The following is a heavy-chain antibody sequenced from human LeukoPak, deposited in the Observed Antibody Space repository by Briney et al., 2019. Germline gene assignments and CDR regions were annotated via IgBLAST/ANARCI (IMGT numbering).Heavy chain of an antibody. D-gene: IGHD3-22*01. CDR2: IYSRGST. CDR1: GGSISGGHDY. CDR3: AREYYYETSGYHNWVHAFEI. Sequence: SETLSLTCTVSGGSISGGHDYWGWVRQPAGQGLEWIARIYSRGSTDYNPSLKSRVSIPGDTSKNQISLKLTSVTAADTAVYYCAREYYYETSGYHNWVHAFEIWGQGTMVTVSS. J-gene: IGHJ3*02. V-gene: IGHV4-61*02.